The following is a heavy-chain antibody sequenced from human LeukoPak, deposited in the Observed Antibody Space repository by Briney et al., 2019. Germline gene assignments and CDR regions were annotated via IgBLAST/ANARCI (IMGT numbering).Heavy chain of an antibody. J-gene: IGHJ4*02. V-gene: IGHV2-5*08. CDR1: GFSLSTSGMC. Sequence: SGPTLVNPTQTLTLTCTFSGFSLSTSGMCVSWIRQPPGKALEWLALIYWNDDKRYSPSLKSRLTLTKDTSKNQVVLTMTNMDPVDTATYYCAHTFYDSSVGPFDYWGQGTLVTVSS. CDR2: IYWNDDK. CDR3: AHTFYDSSVGPFDY. D-gene: IGHD3-22*01.